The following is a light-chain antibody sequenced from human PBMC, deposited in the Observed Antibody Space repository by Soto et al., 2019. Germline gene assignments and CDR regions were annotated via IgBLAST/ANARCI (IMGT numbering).Light chain of an antibody. CDR3: ISYTSSSTLYV. J-gene: IGLJ1*01. CDR2: EVS. V-gene: IGLV2-14*01. Sequence: QYALTQPASVSGSPGQSITISCTGTSSDVGGYNYVSWYQQHPGKAPKLMIYEVSNRPSGVSNRFSGSKSGNTASLTISGLQAEDEADYYCISYTSSSTLYVFGTGTKLTVL. CDR1: SSDVGGYNY.